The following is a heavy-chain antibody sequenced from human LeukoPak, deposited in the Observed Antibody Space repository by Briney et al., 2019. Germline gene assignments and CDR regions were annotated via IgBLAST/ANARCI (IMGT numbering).Heavy chain of an antibody. D-gene: IGHD6-19*01. CDR3: ARDGRIAVARGRGTKHFDY. Sequence: PGGSLRLSCAASGFTFSSYAMNWVRQAPGKGLEWVSSITSSGDATYYADSVKGRFTISRDNSKNTVYLQMNSLRAEDTAVYYCARDGRIAVARGRGTKHFDYWGQGTLVTVSS. CDR1: GFTFSSYA. CDR2: ITSSGDAT. V-gene: IGHV3-23*01. J-gene: IGHJ4*02.